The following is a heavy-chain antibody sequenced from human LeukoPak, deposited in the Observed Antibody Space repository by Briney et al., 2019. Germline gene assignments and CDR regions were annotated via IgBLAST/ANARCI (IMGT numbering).Heavy chain of an antibody. J-gene: IGHJ4*02. CDR1: GGSISSGGYY. CDR3: AGGSYYGAYYFDY. V-gene: IGHV4-30-2*01. Sequence: SETLSLTCTVSGGSISSGGYYWSWIRQPPGKGLEWIGYIYHSGSTYYNPSLKSRVTMSVDTSKNQFSLKLSSVTAADTAVYYCAGGSYYGAYYFDYWGQGTLVTVSS. D-gene: IGHD1-26*01. CDR2: IYHSGST.